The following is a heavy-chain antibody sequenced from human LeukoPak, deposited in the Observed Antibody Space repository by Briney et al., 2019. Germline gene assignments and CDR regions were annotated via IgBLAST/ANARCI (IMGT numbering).Heavy chain of an antibody. CDR1: GGSISSSNW. CDR2: IYHSGST. Sequence: SGTLSLTCAVSGGSISSSNWWSWVRQPPGKGLEWIGEIYHSGSTNYNPPLKSRVTISVDKSKNQFSLKLSSVTAADTAVYYCARDRRVRGVIHAHPHDAFDIWGQGTMVTVSS. D-gene: IGHD3-10*01. CDR3: ARDRRVRGVIHAHPHDAFDI. V-gene: IGHV4-4*02. J-gene: IGHJ3*02.